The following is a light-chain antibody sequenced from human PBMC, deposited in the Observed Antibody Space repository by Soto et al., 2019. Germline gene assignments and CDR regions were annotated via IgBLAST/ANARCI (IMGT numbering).Light chain of an antibody. J-gene: IGKJ1*01. CDR1: QSVSRN. V-gene: IGKV3D-15*01. Sequence: EIGMTQSPATLSVSPGERATLSCRASQSVSRNLAWYQQKPGQAPRLLIYGASTRATGIPARFSGSGSGTEFTLTISSLQSEDSAVYYCQQFNNWPPWTFGQGTKVEIK. CDR3: QQFNNWPPWT. CDR2: GAS.